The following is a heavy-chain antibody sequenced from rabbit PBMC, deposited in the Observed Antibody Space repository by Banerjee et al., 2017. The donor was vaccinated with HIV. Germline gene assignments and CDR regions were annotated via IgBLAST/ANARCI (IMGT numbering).Heavy chain of an antibody. Sequence: QEQLEESGGGLVKPEGSLTLTCKASGIDFSSNAMCWVRQAPRKGLEWIACINSNTGNTVYANWAKGRFTISKTSSTTVTLQMTSLTAADTASYFCARDLAGVIGWNFNLWGQGTLVTVS. CDR1: GIDFSSNA. V-gene: IGHV1S45*01. CDR3: ARDLAGVIGWNFNL. D-gene: IGHD4-1*01. J-gene: IGHJ4*01. CDR2: INSNTGNT.